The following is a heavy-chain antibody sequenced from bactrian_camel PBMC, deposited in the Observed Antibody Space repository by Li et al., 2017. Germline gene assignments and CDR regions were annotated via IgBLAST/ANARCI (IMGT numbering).Heavy chain of an antibody. J-gene: IGHJ4*01. CDR2: IESDGTR. V-gene: IGHV3S68*01. CDR1: NYPYNPSC. D-gene: IGHD6*01. CDR3: VDDCYGSRYYLARRTNV. Sequence: QLVESGGGSVQDGGSLRLSCSVNNYPYNPSCMGWFRQAPGKEREAVAGIESDGTRSYRDSVKGRFTITRDNAKNTAYLRMGSLQPEDSAMYYCVDDCYGSRYYLARRTNVWGQGTQVTVS.